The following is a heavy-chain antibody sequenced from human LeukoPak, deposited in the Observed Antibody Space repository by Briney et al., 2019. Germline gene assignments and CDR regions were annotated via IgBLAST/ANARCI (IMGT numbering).Heavy chain of an antibody. CDR2: IWYDGSNK. CDR1: GFTFSSYG. V-gene: IGHV3-33*01. D-gene: IGHD6-19*01. Sequence: GGSLRLSCAAAGFTFSSYGMHWVRQAPGKGLEWVAVIWYDGSNKYYADSVKGRFTVSRDSSKNTLSLQMNSLRAEDTAVYYCARVSSGFVDYWGQGTLVTVSS. J-gene: IGHJ4*02. CDR3: ARVSSGFVDY.